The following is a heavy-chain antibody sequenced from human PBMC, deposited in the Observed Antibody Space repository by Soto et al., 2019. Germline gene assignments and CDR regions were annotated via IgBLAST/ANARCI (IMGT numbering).Heavy chain of an antibody. V-gene: IGHV1-69*13. J-gene: IGHJ4*02. D-gene: IGHD3-22*01. Sequence: SVKVSCKASGGTFSSYAISWVRQAPGQGLEWMGGIIPIFGTANYAQKFQGRVTITADESTRTAYMELSSLRSEDTAVSYCASVHCSGYLEYFDYWGQGTLFTVSS. CDR1: GGTFSSYA. CDR3: ASVHCSGYLEYFDY. CDR2: IIPIFGTA.